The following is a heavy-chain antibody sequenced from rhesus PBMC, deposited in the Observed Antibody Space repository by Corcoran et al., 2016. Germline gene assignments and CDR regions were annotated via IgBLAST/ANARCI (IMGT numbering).Heavy chain of an antibody. V-gene: IGHV4-80*01. Sequence: QVQLQESGPGLVKPSETLSLTCAVSGASISSYWWTWIRQPPGKGLEYIGEINGDTGSTHYNPSLKSRVTISKDASKNQCSLKLSSVSAADTALYYCTAGWNIGEYGLGTWGQGVVVVVSS. CDR2: INGDTGST. CDR1: GASISSYW. J-gene: IGHJ6*01. CDR3: TAGWNIGEYGLGT. D-gene: IGHD1-20*01.